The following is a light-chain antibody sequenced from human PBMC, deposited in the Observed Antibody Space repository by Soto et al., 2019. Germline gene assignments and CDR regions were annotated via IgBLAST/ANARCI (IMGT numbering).Light chain of an antibody. CDR1: QSVSSSY. Sequence: EIVLTQSPGTLSLSPGERATLSCRASQSVSSSYLAWYQQKPGQAPRLLIYGASSRATGIPDRFSGSGSATDFTLTISRLEPEDVAVYYWQQYGSSPWTFGQGTKVEIK. CDR3: QQYGSSPWT. J-gene: IGKJ1*01. CDR2: GAS. V-gene: IGKV3-20*01.